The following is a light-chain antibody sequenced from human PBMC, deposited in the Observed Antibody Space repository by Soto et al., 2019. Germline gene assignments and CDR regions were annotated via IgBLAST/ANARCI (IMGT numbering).Light chain of an antibody. V-gene: IGLV2-14*01. CDR1: NSDVGGYDH. CDR3: TSFTSRSNSV. CDR2: EVS. J-gene: IGLJ1*01. Sequence: QSVQPQPASVSWSPGHSITISCTGTNSDVGGYDHVSWYQLRPGKAPKLLISEVSDRPSGVPDRFSGSKSGNTAALTISGLQAEEEADYYCTSFTSRSNSVFGTGTKVTAL.